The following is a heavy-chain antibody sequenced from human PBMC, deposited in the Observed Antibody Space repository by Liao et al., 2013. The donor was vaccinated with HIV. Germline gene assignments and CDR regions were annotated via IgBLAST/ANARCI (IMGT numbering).Heavy chain of an antibody. CDR2: VFTSGST. D-gene: IGHD6-19*01. Sequence: QVHLQESGPGLVKPSQTLSLTCTVSGGSSSSRSYYWSWIRKPAGKGLEWIGRVFTSGSTNYNPSLKSRVTISVDMSKNQFSLNLTSVTAADTAVYYCARETGQWLQLDYFYYMDVWGNGTTVTVSS. V-gene: IGHV4-61*02. CDR3: ARETGQWLQLDYFYYMDV. CDR1: GGSSSSRSYY. J-gene: IGHJ6*03.